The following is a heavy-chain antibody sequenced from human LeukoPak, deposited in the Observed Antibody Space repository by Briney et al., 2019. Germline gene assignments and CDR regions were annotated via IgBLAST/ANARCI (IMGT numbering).Heavy chain of an antibody. D-gene: IGHD3-10*01. CDR1: GFTFDDYA. Sequence: GGSLRLSCAASGFTFDDYAMHWVRQAPGKGLEWVSGISWNSGSIGYADSVKGRFTISRDNAKNSLYLQMNSLRAEDTALYYCVKDMGFYYGSGTHFDYWGQGTLVTVSS. CDR2: ISWNSGSI. V-gene: IGHV3-9*01. J-gene: IGHJ4*02. CDR3: VKDMGFYYGSGTHFDY.